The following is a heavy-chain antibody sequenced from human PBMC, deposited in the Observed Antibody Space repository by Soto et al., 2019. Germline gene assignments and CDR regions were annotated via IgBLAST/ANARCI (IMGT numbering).Heavy chain of an antibody. CDR3: ARNDYDYVWESPGGDAFDI. CDR2: IYNSGNT. CDR1: GGSISSGDYY. Sequence: QVQLQESGPGLVKPSQTLSLTCTVSGGSISSGDYYWNWISQPPGKGLEWIGFIYNSGNTYYNPSLKSRVTISLDTSKNQFSLKLTSVTAADTAVYYCARNDYDYVWESPGGDAFDIWGQGTLFTVSS. V-gene: IGHV4-30-4*01. J-gene: IGHJ3*02. D-gene: IGHD3-16*01.